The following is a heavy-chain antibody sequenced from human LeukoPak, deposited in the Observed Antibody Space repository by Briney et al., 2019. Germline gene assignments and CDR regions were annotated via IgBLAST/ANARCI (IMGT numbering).Heavy chain of an antibody. CDR1: GYTFTGYY. J-gene: IGHJ5*02. Sequence: ASVKVSCKASGYTFTGYYMHWVRQAPGQGLEWMGWINPNSGGTNHAQKFQGRVTMTRDTSISTAYMELSRLRSDDTAVYYCARVIGDYDFWSGYYWFDPWGQGTLVTVSS. V-gene: IGHV1-2*02. CDR3: ARVIGDYDFWSGYYWFDP. CDR2: INPNSGGT. D-gene: IGHD3-3*01.